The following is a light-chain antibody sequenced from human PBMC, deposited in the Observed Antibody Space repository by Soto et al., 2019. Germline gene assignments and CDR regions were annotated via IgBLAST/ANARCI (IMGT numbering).Light chain of an antibody. Sequence: VVLTQSPATLSLSPGEPATLSCRASRDVYINALAWYQQKPGRTPTLLIYGASTRATGIPDRFSATGSGTVFSLTISSLEPEDFAVYYCQQYGASPFTFGPGTRVEI. CDR1: RDVYINA. J-gene: IGKJ3*01. CDR3: QQYGASPFT. CDR2: GAS. V-gene: IGKV3-20*01.